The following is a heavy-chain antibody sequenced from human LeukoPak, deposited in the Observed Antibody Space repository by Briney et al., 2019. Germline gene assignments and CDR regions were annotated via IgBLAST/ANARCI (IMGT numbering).Heavy chain of an antibody. CDR1: GYSFTSGHY. V-gene: IGHV4-38-2*01. CDR3: ARYCTSTTCILRGFDY. J-gene: IGHJ4*02. Sequence: SETLSLTCSVSGYSFTSGHYWGWIRQPPGKGLEWIANIYHTGSAYYNPSLKSRVTISVDTSKNRFSLKLSSVTAADTAVYYCARYCTSTTCILRGFDYWGQGTLVTVSP. D-gene: IGHD2-2*01. CDR2: IYHTGSA.